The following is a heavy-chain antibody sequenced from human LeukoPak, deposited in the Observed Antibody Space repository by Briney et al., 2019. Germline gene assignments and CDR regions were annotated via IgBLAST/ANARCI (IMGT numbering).Heavy chain of an antibody. V-gene: IGHV1-24*01. CDR1: GYTLTELS. Sequence: GASVKVSCKVSGYTLTELSMHWVRQAPGKGLEWMGGFDPEDGETIYAQKFQGRVTMTEETSTDTAYMELSSLRSEDTAVYYCATDSITMVRGLYLFGAFDIWGQGTMVTVSS. CDR3: ATDSITMVRGLYLFGAFDI. CDR2: FDPEDGET. J-gene: IGHJ3*02. D-gene: IGHD3-10*01.